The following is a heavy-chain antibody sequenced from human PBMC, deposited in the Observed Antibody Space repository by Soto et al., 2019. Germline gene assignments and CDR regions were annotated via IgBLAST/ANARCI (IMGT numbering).Heavy chain of an antibody. J-gene: IGHJ4*02. CDR1: GFTFSSYG. V-gene: IGHV3-33*01. CDR3: ARERGDGIAVAGDY. D-gene: IGHD6-19*01. Sequence: GGSLRLSCAASGFTFSSYGMHWVRQAPGKGLEWVAVIWYDGSNKYYADSVKGRFTISRDNSKNTLYLQMNSLRAEDTAVYYCARERGDGIAVAGDYWGQGTLVTVSS. CDR2: IWYDGSNK.